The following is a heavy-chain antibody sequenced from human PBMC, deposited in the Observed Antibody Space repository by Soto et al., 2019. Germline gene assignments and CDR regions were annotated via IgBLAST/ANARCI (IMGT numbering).Heavy chain of an antibody. CDR3: AKDSGHSSSWSNY. V-gene: IGHV3-23*01. CDR2: VSGSGGST. CDR1: GFTFSIYA. Sequence: LRLSCAASGFTFSIYAMSWVRQAPGKGLEWVSGVSGSGGSTYYADSVKGRFTISRDNSKNTLYLQMNSLRGGDTAVYYCAKDSGHSSSWSNYWGQGTLVTVSS. D-gene: IGHD6-13*01. J-gene: IGHJ4*02.